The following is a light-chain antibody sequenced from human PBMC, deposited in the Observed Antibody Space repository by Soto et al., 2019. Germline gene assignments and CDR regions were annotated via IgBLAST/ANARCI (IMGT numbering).Light chain of an antibody. CDR2: GTS. CDR3: QHYGDSLFT. V-gene: IGKV3-20*01. CDR1: RSVGSYY. Sequence: EIVLTQSPGTLSLSPGERATLSCRASRSVGSYYLAWYQQKPGQAPRVLISGTSSRATGIPDRFSGSGSGTDFTLTISRLEPEDFAVYYCQHYGDSLFTFGPGTEVEFK. J-gene: IGKJ3*01.